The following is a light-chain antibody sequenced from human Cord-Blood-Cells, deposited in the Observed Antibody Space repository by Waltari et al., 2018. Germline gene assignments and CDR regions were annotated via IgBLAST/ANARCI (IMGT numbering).Light chain of an antibody. CDR3: QSYDSSLSGSV. V-gene: IGLV1-40*01. CDR1: SSTIGAGYD. Sequence: QSVLTQPPSVSGAPGQRLTISCPGSSSTIGAGYDVHWYQQLPGTAPKLLIYGNSNRPSGVPDRFSGSKSGTSASLAITGLQAEDEADYYCQSYDSSLSGSVFGGGTKLTVL. CDR2: GNS. J-gene: IGLJ2*01.